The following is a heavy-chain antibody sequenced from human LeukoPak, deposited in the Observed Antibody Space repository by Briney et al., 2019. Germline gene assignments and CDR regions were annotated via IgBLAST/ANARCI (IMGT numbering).Heavy chain of an antibody. D-gene: IGHD2-15*01. Sequence: ASVKVSCKASGYTFTSYDINWVRQATGQGLEWMGWMNPNSGNTGYAQKFQGRVTITRNTSISTAYMELSSLRSEDAAVYYCARQLYCSGGSCSYAFDYWGQGTLVTVSS. CDR2: MNPNSGNT. J-gene: IGHJ4*02. CDR3: ARQLYCSGGSCSYAFDY. CDR1: GYTFTSYD. V-gene: IGHV1-8*03.